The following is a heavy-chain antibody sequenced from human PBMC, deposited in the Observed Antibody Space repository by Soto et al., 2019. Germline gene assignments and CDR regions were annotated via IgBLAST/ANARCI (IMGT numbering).Heavy chain of an antibody. V-gene: IGHV4-59*01. CDR2: IYYSGST. Sequence: PSETLSLTCTVSGGSISSYYWSWIRQPPGKGLEWIGYIYYSGSTNYNPSLKSRVTISVDTSKNQFSLKLSSVTAADTAVYYCARDLAEVGATTLWGQGTLVTVSS. D-gene: IGHD1-26*01. CDR1: GGSISSYY. CDR3: ARDLAEVGATTL. J-gene: IGHJ4*02.